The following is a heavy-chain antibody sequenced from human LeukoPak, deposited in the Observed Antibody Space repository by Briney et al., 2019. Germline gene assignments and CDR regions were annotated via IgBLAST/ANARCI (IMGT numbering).Heavy chain of an antibody. CDR3: ATSGGPLNWSDP. V-gene: IGHV4-34*01. J-gene: IGHJ5*02. Sequence: KPSETLSLTCAVYGGSFSGYYWSWIRQPPGKGLEWIGEINHRGYTNYNSSLKSRVTISVDTSKNQFSLKLSSVTAADTAVYYCATSGGPLNWSDPWGQGTLVTVSS. CDR2: INHRGYT. CDR1: GGSFSGYY.